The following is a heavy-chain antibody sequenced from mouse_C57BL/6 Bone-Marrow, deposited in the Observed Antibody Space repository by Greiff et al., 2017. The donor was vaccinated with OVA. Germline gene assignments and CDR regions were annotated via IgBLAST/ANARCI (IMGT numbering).Heavy chain of an antibody. CDR2: IHPNSGST. V-gene: IGHV1-64*01. CDR3: ARPSGNPYYAMDY. CDR1: GYTFTSYW. Sequence: VQLQESGAELVKPGASVKLSCKASGYTFTSYWMHWVKQRPGQGLEWIGMIHPNSGSTNYNEKFKSKATLTVDKSSSTAYMQLSSLTSEDSAVYYCARPSGNPYYAMDYWGQGTSVTVSS. D-gene: IGHD2-1*01. J-gene: IGHJ4*01.